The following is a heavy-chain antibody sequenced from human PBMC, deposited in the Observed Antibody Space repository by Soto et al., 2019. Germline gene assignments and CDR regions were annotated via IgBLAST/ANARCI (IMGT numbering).Heavy chain of an antibody. CDR2: IITLFGKA. V-gene: IGHV1-69*06. Sequence: GASVKVSCKASGGSFSTLGINWVRQAPGQGLEWMGGIITLFGKARYAETSQGRVTITADTSTGTAYMEVSSLRSDDTAVFYCATAHNSGWYFFDYWGPGTLVTVSS. CDR3: ATAHNSGWYFFDY. J-gene: IGHJ4*02. CDR1: GGSFSTLG. D-gene: IGHD6-19*01.